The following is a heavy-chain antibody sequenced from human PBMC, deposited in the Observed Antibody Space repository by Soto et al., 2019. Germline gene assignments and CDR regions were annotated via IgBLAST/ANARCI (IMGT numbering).Heavy chain of an antibody. V-gene: IGHV3-21*01. CDR3: ARGDYDILTGYPPPPFVY. Sequence: EVQLVESGGGLVKPGGSLRLSCAASGFTFSSYSMNWVRQAPGKGLEWVSSISSSSSYIYYADSVKGRFTISRDNAKNSLYLQMNSLRAEDTAVYYCARGDYDILTGYPPPPFVYWGQGTLVTVSS. CDR2: ISSSSSYI. D-gene: IGHD3-9*01. CDR1: GFTFSSYS. J-gene: IGHJ4*02.